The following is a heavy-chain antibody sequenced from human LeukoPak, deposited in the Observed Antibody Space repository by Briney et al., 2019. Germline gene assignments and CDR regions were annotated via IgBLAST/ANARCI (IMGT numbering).Heavy chain of an antibody. Sequence: PGGSLRLSCAASGFTFSNAWMNWVRQAPGKGLEWVGCIKSKTDGGTTDYAAPVKGRFTISRDDSKNTLYLQMNSLKTEDTAVYYCMVSLDYWGQGTLVTVSS. CDR2: IKSKTDGGTT. CDR3: MVSLDY. V-gene: IGHV3-15*07. J-gene: IGHJ4*02. CDR1: GFTFSNAW.